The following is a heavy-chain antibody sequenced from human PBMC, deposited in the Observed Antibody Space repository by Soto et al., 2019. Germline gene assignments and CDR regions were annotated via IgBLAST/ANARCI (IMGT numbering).Heavy chain of an antibody. V-gene: IGHV1-18*01. J-gene: IGHJ4*02. CDR2: ISAYNGYT. CDR3: ARDLAVGLVDY. CDR1: GYTFTSYG. D-gene: IGHD6-19*01. Sequence: ASVKVSCKASGYTFTSYGISWVRQAPGQGLEWMGWISAYNGYTNYAQKLQGRVTMTTDTSTSIAYMELRSLRSDDTAVYYCARDLAVGLVDYWGQGTLVTVSS.